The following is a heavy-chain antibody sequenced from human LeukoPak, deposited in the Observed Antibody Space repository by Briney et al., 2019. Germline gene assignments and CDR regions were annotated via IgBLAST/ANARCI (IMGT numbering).Heavy chain of an antibody. J-gene: IGHJ4*02. CDR3: ARQYVGTSYYYDSSGYYYADLVGSYFDY. V-gene: IGHV4-39*01. CDR1: GGSISSSSYY. CDR2: IYYSGST. Sequence: SETLSLTCTVSGGSISSSSYYWGWIRQPPGKGLEWIGSIYYSGSTYYNPSLKSRFTISVDTSKNQFSLKLSSVTAADTAVYYCARQYVGTSYYYDSSGYYYADLVGSYFDYWGQGTLVTVSS. D-gene: IGHD3-22*01.